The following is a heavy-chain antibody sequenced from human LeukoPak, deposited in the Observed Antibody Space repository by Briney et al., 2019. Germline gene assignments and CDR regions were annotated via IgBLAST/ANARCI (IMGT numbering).Heavy chain of an antibody. D-gene: IGHD1-26*01. CDR3: ARSYSRRIIDY. CDR1: GYTFTSYG. CDR2: ISAYNGNT. Sequence: GASVKVSCKASGYTFTSYGISWVRQAPGQGLEWMGWISAYNGNTKYEQKFQGRVTMTIDTSTTTAYMDLRSLRPDDTAIYYCARSYSRRIIDYWGQGALVTVSS. V-gene: IGHV1-18*01. J-gene: IGHJ4*02.